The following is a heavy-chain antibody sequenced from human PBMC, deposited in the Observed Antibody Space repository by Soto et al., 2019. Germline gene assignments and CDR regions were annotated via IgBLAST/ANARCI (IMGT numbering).Heavy chain of an antibody. J-gene: IGHJ3*02. D-gene: IGHD5-18*01. V-gene: IGHV1-69*01. CDR2: IIPIFGTA. CDR1: GGTFSSYA. CDR3: AGPDTAMAPDAFDI. Sequence: QVQLVQSGAEVKKPGSSVKVSCKASGGTFSSYAISWVRQAPGQGLEWMGGIIPIFGTANYAQKFQGRVTITADESTSTDYMELSSLRSEDTAVYVCAGPDTAMAPDAFDIWGQGTMVTVSS.